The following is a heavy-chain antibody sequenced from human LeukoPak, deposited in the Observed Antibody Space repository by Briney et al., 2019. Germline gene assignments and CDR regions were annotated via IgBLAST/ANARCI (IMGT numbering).Heavy chain of an antibody. CDR3: ARNKVVTLDY. D-gene: IGHD4-23*01. CDR1: GFTFSSYG. J-gene: IGHJ4*02. V-gene: IGHV3-23*01. CDR2: ISGSGGST. Sequence: GGSLRLSCAASGFTFSSYGMSWVRQAPGKGLEWVSAISGSGGSTYYADSVKGRFTISRDNAKNSLYLQMNSLRAEDTAVYYCARNKVVTLDYWGQGTLVTVSS.